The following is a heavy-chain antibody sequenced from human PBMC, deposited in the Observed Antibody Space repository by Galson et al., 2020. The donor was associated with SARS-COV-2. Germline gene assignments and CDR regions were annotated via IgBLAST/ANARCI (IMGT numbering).Heavy chain of an antibody. CDR2: IYPGDSDT. CDR1: GYSFTSYW. V-gene: IGHV5-51*01. CDR3: ARGPIAAAGLFDY. J-gene: IGHJ4*02. D-gene: IGHD6-13*01. Sequence: KIGESLKISCTGSGYSFTSYWIGWVRQMPGKGLEWLGIIYPGDSDTRYSPSFQGQVTISADKSISTAYLQWSSLMASDTAMYYCARGPIAAAGLFDYWGQGTLVTVSS.